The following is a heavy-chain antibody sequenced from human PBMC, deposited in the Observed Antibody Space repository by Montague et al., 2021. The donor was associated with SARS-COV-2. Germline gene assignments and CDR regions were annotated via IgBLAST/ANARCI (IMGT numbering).Heavy chain of an antibody. Sequence: SETLSLTCTVSGGSISSSSYYWGWIRQPPGKGLERIGSIYYSGSTXYNPSLKSRVTISVDTSKNQFSLKLSSVTAADTAVYYCARDTRITMIVVVQGYGMDVWGQGTTVTVSS. V-gene: IGHV4-39*07. CDR3: ARDTRITMIVVVQGYGMDV. CDR1: GGSISSSSYY. D-gene: IGHD3-22*01. J-gene: IGHJ6*02. CDR2: IYYSGST.